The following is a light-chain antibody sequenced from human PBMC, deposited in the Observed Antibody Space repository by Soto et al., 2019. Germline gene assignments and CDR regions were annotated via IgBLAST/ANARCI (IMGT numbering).Light chain of an antibody. CDR3: QSYDSSNWV. CDR1: GGSIASNY. J-gene: IGLJ3*02. Sequence: NFMLTQPHSVSESPGKTVTIPCTRSGGSIASNYVQWYQQRPGSAPTIVIYEDNQRPSGVTDRFSGSIDSSSNSASLTISGLKTEDEADYYCQSYDSSNWVFGGRTKLTVL. V-gene: IGLV6-57*03. CDR2: EDN.